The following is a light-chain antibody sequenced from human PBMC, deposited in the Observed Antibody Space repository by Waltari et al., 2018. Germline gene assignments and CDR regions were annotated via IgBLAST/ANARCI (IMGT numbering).Light chain of an antibody. J-gene: IGKJ1*01. V-gene: IGKV3-20*01. Sequence: EIVLTQSPGTLSLSPGERATLSCRASQTIRGSLAWYQQKPGQGPRLRIYGASSRAAGIPDRFSGSGSGTDFSLTISRLEPEDFAVYYCQHYVRLPVTFGRGTKVEIK. CDR3: QHYVRLPVT. CDR2: GAS. CDR1: QTIRGS.